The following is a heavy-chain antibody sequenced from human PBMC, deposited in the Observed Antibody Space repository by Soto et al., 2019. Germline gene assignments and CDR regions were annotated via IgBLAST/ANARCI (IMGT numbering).Heavy chain of an antibody. V-gene: IGHV1-2*02. CDR3: ARGQDIVVVVAARVGGMDV. CDR2: INPNSGGT. CDR1: GYTLTGYY. J-gene: IGHJ6*02. Sequence: ASVKVSCKASGYTLTGYYMHWVRQAPGQGLEWMGWINPNSGGTNYAQKFQGRVTMTRDTSISTAYMELSRLRSDDTAVYYCARGQDIVVVVAARVGGMDVWGQGTTVTVSS. D-gene: IGHD2-15*01.